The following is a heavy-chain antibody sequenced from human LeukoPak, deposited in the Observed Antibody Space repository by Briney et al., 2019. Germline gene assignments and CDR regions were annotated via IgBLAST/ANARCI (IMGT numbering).Heavy chain of an antibody. CDR3: ATSYTSVDILTGYYLDY. V-gene: IGHV1-2*02. CDR2: INPNSGGT. J-gene: IGHJ4*02. D-gene: IGHD3-9*01. Sequence: ASVKVSCKASGYTFTGYYMHWVRQAPGQGLEWMGWINPNSGGTNYAQKFRGRVTMTRDTSISTAYMELSRLRSDDTAVYYCATSYTSVDILTGYYLDYWGQGTLVTVSS. CDR1: GYTFTGYY.